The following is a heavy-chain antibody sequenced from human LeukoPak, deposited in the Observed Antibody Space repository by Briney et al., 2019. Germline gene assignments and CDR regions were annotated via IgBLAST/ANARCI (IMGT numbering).Heavy chain of an antibody. CDR3: TTYRSGHY. CDR1: GFIFSCSD. CDR2: ITTKPSNYAT. Sequence: GGSLRLSCAASGFIFSCSDIHWVRQASGKGLEWVGRITTKPSNYATAYAASVKGRFTISRGDSEMTEYWQRSGPKTEDTAVYFCTTYRSGHYWGQGTLVTVSS. D-gene: IGHD6-19*01. V-gene: IGHV3-73*01. J-gene: IGHJ4*02.